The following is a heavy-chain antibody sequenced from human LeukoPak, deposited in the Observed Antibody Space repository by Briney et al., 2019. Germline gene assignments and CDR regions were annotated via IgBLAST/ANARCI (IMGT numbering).Heavy chain of an antibody. CDR3: ARAVLLWFGETGNWFDP. D-gene: IGHD3-10*01. Sequence: SETLSLTCAVYGGSFSGYYWSWIRQPPGKGLEWIGEINHSGSTNYNPSLKSRVTISVDTFKNQFSLKPSSVTAADTAVYYCARAVLLWFGETGNWFDPWGQGTLVTVSS. J-gene: IGHJ5*02. V-gene: IGHV4-34*01. CDR1: GGSFSGYY. CDR2: INHSGST.